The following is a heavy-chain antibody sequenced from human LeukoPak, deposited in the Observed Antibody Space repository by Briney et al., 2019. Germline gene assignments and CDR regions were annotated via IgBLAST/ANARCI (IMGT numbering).Heavy chain of an antibody. CDR1: GFTFNSYG. CDR3: AKERAGYTNPYYFDY. D-gene: IGHD3-16*02. Sequence: PGGSLRLSCVASGFTFNSYGLNWVRQAPGKGLEWVSYISGSSSVIHYADSAKGRFTISRDNAKNSLYLQMNSLRGEDTAVYYCAKERAGYTNPYYFDYWGQGTLVTVSS. V-gene: IGHV3-48*04. CDR2: ISGSSSVI. J-gene: IGHJ4*02.